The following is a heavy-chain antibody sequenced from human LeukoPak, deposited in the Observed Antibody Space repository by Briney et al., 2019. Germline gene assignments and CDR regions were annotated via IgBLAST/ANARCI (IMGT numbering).Heavy chain of an antibody. D-gene: IGHD3-9*01. CDR3: ARLAPAFTGYANWLDP. CDR1: GGSIRSYY. Sequence: PSETLSLTCTVSGGSIRSYYWSWIRQPPGKGLEWIAYISNTGSTNYSPSLKSRVTISEDTSQNQFSLKLTSVTAADTAVYYCARLAPAFTGYANWLDPWGQGTLVTVSS. J-gene: IGHJ5*02. V-gene: IGHV4-59*08. CDR2: ISNTGST.